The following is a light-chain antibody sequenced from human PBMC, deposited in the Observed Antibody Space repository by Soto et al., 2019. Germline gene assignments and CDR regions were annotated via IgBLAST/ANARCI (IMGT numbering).Light chain of an antibody. CDR3: QSYDSSLSVV. CDR2: GNS. V-gene: IGLV1-40*01. Sequence: QSVLTQPPSVSGAPGQRVTISCTGSSSNIGAGYAVHWYQQLPGTAPKLLIYGNSKRPSGVPDRFSGSKSGSSASLAITGIQAEDEADYQRQSYDSSLSVVFGGGTKLTVL. J-gene: IGLJ2*01. CDR1: SSNIGAGYA.